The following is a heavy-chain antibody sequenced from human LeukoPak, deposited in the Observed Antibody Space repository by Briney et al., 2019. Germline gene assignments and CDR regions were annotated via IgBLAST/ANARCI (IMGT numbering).Heavy chain of an antibody. CDR2: ISYDGNVK. J-gene: IGHJ6*02. D-gene: IGHD4-23*01. Sequence: GGSPRLSCAASGFTFSSYAMQWVPQGPGKGLEWVAVISYDGNVKYYADSVKGRFTISRDNAKNTLYLQMNSLRAEDTAVYYCARDPGDYGGRYYYYGMDVWGQGTTVTVSS. CDR3: ARDPGDYGGRYYYYGMDV. V-gene: IGHV3-30*04. CDR1: GFTFSSYA.